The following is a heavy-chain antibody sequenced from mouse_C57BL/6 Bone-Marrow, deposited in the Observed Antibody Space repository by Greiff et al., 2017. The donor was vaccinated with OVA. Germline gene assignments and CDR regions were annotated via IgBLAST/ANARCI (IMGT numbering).Heavy chain of an antibody. V-gene: IGHV1-9*01. CDR3: ARRAQATYYYAMDY. CDR1: GYTFTGYW. J-gene: IGHJ4*01. D-gene: IGHD3-2*02. Sequence: VQLQQSGAELMKPGASVKLSCKATGYTFTGYWIEWVKQRPGHGLEWIGEILPGSGSTNYHEKFKGKATFTADTSSNTAYMQLSSLTTEDSAIYYCARRAQATYYYAMDYWGQGTSVTVSS. CDR2: ILPGSGST.